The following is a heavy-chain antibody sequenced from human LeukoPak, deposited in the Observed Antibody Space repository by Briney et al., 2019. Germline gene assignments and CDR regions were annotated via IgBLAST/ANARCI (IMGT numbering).Heavy chain of an antibody. CDR1: GYSISSGYY. Sequence: PSETLSLTCTVSGYSISSGYYWGWIRRPPGKGLEWIGSIYHSGSAYYNPSLKSRVAISVDTSKNQFSLKLSSVTAADTAVYYCARGGDKGFDIWGQGTMVTVSS. V-gene: IGHV4-38-2*02. D-gene: IGHD3-16*01. CDR3: ARGGDKGFDI. CDR2: IYHSGSA. J-gene: IGHJ3*02.